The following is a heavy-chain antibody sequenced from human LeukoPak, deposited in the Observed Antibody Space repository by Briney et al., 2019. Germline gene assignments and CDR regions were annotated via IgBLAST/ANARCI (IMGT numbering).Heavy chain of an antibody. CDR2: INHSGST. J-gene: IGHJ5*02. D-gene: IGHD3-3*01. CDR3: ARAPHLYYDFWSGSENWFDP. CDR1: GGSFSGYY. V-gene: IGHV4-34*01. Sequence: SETLSLTCAVYGGSFSGYYWSWIRQPPGKGLEWIGEINHSGSTNYNPSLKSRVTISVDTSKNQFSPKLSSVTAADTAVYYCARAPHLYYDFWSGSENWFDPWGQGTLVTVSS.